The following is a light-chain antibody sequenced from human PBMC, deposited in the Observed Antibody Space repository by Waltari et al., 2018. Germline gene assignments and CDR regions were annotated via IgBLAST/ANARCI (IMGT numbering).Light chain of an antibody. CDR1: SSNIGSNY. Sequence: QSVLTQPPSASGPPGQRVTISCSGSSSNIGSNYVYWYQQLLGTAPKLLIYRNNQRPSGVPDRFSGSKSGTSASLAISGLRSEDEADYYCAAWDDSLSGSFGGGTKLTVL. CDR2: RNN. J-gene: IGLJ2*01. CDR3: AAWDDSLSGS. V-gene: IGLV1-47*01.